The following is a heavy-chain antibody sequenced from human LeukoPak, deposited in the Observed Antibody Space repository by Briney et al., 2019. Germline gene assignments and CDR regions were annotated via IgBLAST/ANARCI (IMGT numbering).Heavy chain of an antibody. CDR2: IYYSGST. Sequence: SETLSLTCTVSGGSISSYCWSWIRQPPGKGLEWIGYIYYSGSTNYNPSLKSRVTTSVDTSKNQFSLKLSSVTAADTAVYYCARNLDFWSGYFDYWGQGTLVTVSS. D-gene: IGHD3-3*01. CDR3: ARNLDFWSGYFDY. J-gene: IGHJ4*02. CDR1: GGSISSYC. V-gene: IGHV4-59*08.